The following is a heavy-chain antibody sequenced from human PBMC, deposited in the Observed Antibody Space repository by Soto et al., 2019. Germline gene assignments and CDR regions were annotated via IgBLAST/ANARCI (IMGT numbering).Heavy chain of an antibody. CDR3: VRTLHGFDI. CDR2: INGDGSYT. J-gene: IGHJ3*02. Sequence: EVQLVESGGGLVQPGGSLRLSCAASGFTFSTYWMHWVRQAPEKGILWVSHINGDGSYTDFADSVKGRFTISRDNAKNTVYLQMQSLRVEDTAVYFCVRTLHGFDIWGPGTMVTVSS. V-gene: IGHV3-74*01. CDR1: GFTFSTYW.